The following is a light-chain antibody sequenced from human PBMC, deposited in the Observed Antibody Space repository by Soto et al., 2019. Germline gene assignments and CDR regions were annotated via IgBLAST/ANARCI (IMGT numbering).Light chain of an antibody. CDR1: QSVSSSY. Sequence: EIVLTQSPGTLSLSPGERATLSCRASQSVSSSYLAWYQQKPGQAPRLLIYGASSRATGIPDRFSGSGSGTDFTLTISRLEPEDFAVYYCQHHATSPRTFGQGTKVDIK. V-gene: IGKV3-20*01. CDR3: QHHATSPRT. CDR2: GAS. J-gene: IGKJ1*01.